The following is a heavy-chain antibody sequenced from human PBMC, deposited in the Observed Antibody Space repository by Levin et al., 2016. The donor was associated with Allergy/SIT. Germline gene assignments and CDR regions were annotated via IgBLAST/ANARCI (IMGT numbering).Heavy chain of an antibody. CDR2: ISEDGGGA. V-gene: IGHV3-43*01. Sequence: WIRHAPRGRVWRWVSLISEDGGGAYYSDSVKGRFTISRDNSKNSLYLQMSSLRTEDTAFYYCDKDKLGEYSDYDARGFDYWGQGTLVTVSS. D-gene: IGHD5-12*01. J-gene: IGHJ4*02. CDR3: DKDKLGEYSDYDARGFDY.